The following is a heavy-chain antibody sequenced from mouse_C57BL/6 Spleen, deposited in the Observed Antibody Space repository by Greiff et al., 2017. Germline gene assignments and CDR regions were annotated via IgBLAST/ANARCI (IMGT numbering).Heavy chain of an antibody. V-gene: IGHV1-9*01. CDR2: ILPGSGST. CDR1: GYTFTGYW. D-gene: IGHD1-1*01. J-gene: IGHJ2*01. CDR3: ASLITTVVADY. Sequence: VQLQQSGAELMKPGASVKLSCKATGYTFTGYWIEWVKQRPGHGLEWIGEILPGSGSTNYHEKFKGKATFTADTSSNTAYMQLSSLTTEDSAIYYCASLITTVVADYWGQGTTLTVSS.